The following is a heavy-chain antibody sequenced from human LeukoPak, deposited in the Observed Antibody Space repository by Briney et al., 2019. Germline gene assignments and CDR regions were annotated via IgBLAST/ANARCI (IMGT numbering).Heavy chain of an antibody. V-gene: IGHV1-8*01. Sequence: ASVKVSCKASGYTFTSYDINWVRQATGQGLEWMGWMNPNSGNTGYAQKFQGRVTMTRNTSISTAYMELSSLRSEDTAVYYCARGAGSGSYFWDYYYYYMDVWGKGTTVTISS. CDR1: GYTFTSYD. CDR3: ARGAGSGSYFWDYYYYYMDV. D-gene: IGHD3-10*01. J-gene: IGHJ6*03. CDR2: MNPNSGNT.